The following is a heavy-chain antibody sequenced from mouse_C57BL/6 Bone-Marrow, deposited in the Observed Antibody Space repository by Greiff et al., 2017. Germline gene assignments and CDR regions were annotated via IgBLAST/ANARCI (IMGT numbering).Heavy chain of an antibody. D-gene: IGHD3-2*02. CDR3: AIAGYSFAY. V-gene: IGHV1-74*01. J-gene: IGHJ3*01. CDR2: IHPTDSDT. Sequence: QVQLQQPGAELVKPGASVKVSCKASGYTFTSYWMHWVKQRPGQGLEWIGRIHPTDSDTNYNQKFTGKATLTVDTYSSTAYLPLSSLTSEYSAVYYCAIAGYSFAYWGQGTLVTVSA. CDR1: GYTFTSYW.